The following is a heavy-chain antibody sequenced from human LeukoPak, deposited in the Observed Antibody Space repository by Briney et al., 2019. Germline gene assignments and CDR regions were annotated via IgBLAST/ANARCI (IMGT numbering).Heavy chain of an antibody. J-gene: IGHJ4*02. D-gene: IGHD3-22*01. V-gene: IGHV4-31*03. CDR3: ARGYYYDSSGLDY. CDR2: IYYSGST. CDR1: GGSIRSSYYY. Sequence: PSETLSLTCTVSGGSIRSSYYYWGWIRQHPGKGLEWIGYIYYSGSTYYNPSLKSRVTISVDTSKNQFSLKLSSVTAADTAVYYCARGYYYDSSGLDYWGQGTLVTVSS.